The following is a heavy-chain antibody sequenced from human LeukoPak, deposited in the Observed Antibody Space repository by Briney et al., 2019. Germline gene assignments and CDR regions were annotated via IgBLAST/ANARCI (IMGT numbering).Heavy chain of an antibody. J-gene: IGHJ4*02. V-gene: IGHV3-30*04. Sequence: PGGSLRLSCAASGFTFSSYAMHWVRQAPGKGLEWVTVISYDGINKYYADSVKGRFTISRDNSKNTVYLQMNSLRGEDTAVYYCARGQNVDTSMLNDYWGQGTLVTVSS. CDR3: ARGQNVDTSMLNDY. D-gene: IGHD5-18*01. CDR1: GFTFSSYA. CDR2: ISYDGINK.